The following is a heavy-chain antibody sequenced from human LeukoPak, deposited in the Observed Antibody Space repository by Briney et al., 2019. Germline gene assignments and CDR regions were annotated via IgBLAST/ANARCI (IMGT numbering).Heavy chain of an antibody. CDR2: IKQDGTDK. V-gene: IGHV3-7*01. CDR1: GFAFNTYW. Sequence: GGSLRLSCAASGFAFNTYWMNWVRQAPGKGLEWVANIKQDGTDKYYVDSVRGRFTISKDNAKNSLYLQMNSLRAEDTAVYYCARGVVGATEYFDYWGQGTLVTVST. D-gene: IGHD1-26*01. CDR3: ARGVVGATEYFDY. J-gene: IGHJ4*02.